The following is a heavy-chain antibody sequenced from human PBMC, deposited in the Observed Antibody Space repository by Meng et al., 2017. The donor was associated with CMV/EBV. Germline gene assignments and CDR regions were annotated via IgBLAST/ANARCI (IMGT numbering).Heavy chain of an antibody. CDR2: INPNSGGP. J-gene: IGHJ4*02. CDR3: ARVIVGASPSFGY. D-gene: IGHD1-26*01. Sequence: ASVKVSCKASGYTFTGHYMHWVRQAPGQGLEWMGWINPNSGGPNYAQKFQGRVTMTRDTSISTAYMELSRLRSDDTAVYYCARVIVGASPSFGYWGQGTLVTVSS. CDR1: GYTFTGHY. V-gene: IGHV1-2*02.